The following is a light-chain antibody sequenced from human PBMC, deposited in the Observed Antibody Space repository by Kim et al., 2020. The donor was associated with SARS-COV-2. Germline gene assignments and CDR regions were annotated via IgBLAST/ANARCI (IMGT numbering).Light chain of an antibody. CDR1: QSVSHY. J-gene: IGKJ1*01. Sequence: GDIVTITCRASQSVSHYLACYQHKPGKAPKLLVYDASSLEGGVPSRFSGSGSGTELTLTITSLQPDDFATYYCHQYGSSPWSFGQGTKVDIK. CDR3: HQYGSSPWS. V-gene: IGKV1-5*01. CDR2: DAS.